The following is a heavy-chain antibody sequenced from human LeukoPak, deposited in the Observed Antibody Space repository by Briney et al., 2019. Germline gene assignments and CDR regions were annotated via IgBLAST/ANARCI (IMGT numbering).Heavy chain of an antibody. D-gene: IGHD6-6*01. CDR2: IYHSGNT. V-gene: IGHV4-30-2*01. CDR1: GDSISSGGYY. Sequence: PSGTLSLTCAVSGDSISSGGYYWSWVRQPPGKGLEWIGYIYHSGNTYYNPSLKSRVTISVDRSKNQFSLKLSSVTAADTAVYFCARVNEYSSSYYFDYWGQGTLVTVSS. CDR3: ARVNEYSSSYYFDY. J-gene: IGHJ4*02.